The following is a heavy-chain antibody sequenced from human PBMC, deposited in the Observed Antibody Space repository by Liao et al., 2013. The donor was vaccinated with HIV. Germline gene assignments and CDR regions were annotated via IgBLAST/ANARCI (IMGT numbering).Heavy chain of an antibody. J-gene: IGHJ4*02. D-gene: IGHD1-26*01. V-gene: IGHV4-59*01. CDR3: ARGGIVGAIYREFDY. Sequence: QVQLQESGPGLVKPSETLSLTCTVSGGSISSYYWSWIRQPPGKGLEWIGYIYYSGSTNYNPSLKSRVTISVDTSQNQFSLKLSSVTAADTAVYYCARGGIVGAIYREFDYWGQGTLVTVSS. CDR2: IYYSGST. CDR1: GGSISSYY.